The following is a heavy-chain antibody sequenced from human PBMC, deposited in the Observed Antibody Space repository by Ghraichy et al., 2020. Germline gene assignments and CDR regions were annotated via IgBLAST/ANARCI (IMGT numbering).Heavy chain of an antibody. Sequence: ASVKVSCKASGYNFLTNGIDWVRQAPGQGLEWMGWISPYNGKTNYAQKLQDRVTMSIDTSTTTVYMELRSLTSDDTAVYYCARGDPMTPRLSYGMDVWGQGTTVTVSS. V-gene: IGHV1-18*04. D-gene: IGHD6-6*01. CDR1: GYNFLTNG. CDR3: ARGDPMTPRLSYGMDV. J-gene: IGHJ6*02. CDR2: ISPYNGKT.